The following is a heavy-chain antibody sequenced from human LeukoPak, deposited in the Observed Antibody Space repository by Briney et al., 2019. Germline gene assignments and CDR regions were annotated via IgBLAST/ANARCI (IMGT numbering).Heavy chain of an antibody. D-gene: IGHD3-22*01. J-gene: IGHJ3*02. V-gene: IGHV4-59*01. CDR2: IYYSGST. CDR1: GGSISSYY. Sequence: SETLSLTCTVSGGSISSYYWSWIRQPPGKGLEWIGYIYYSGSTNYNPSLKSRVTISVDTSKNQFSLKLSSVTAADTAVYYCARWDYYYDSSGSSRDAFDIWGQGTMVTVSS. CDR3: ARWDYYYDSSGSSRDAFDI.